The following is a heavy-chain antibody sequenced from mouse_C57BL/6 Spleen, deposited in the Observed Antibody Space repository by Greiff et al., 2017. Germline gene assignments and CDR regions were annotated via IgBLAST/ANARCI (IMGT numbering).Heavy chain of an antibody. CDR2: ISRGSSTI. Sequence: EVKLMESGGGLVKPGGSLKLSCAASGFTFSDYGMHWVRQAPEKGLEWVAYISRGSSTIYYADTVKGRFTISRDNDKNTLFLQMTSLRSEDTAMYYCARENCGSSSYYAMDYWGQGTSVTVSS. CDR3: ARENCGSSSYYAMDY. V-gene: IGHV5-17*01. CDR1: GFTFSDYG. J-gene: IGHJ4*01. D-gene: IGHD1-1*01.